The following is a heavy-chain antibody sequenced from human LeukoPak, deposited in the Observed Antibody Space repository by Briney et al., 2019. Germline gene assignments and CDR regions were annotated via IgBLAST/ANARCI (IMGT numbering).Heavy chain of an antibody. CDR2: INHSGST. J-gene: IGHJ5*02. Sequence: PSETLSLTCAVDGGSLSHYYWSWLRQPPGKGLEWIGEINHSGSTNYNPSLKSRVTISVDMSKNQFSLELTSVTAADTAVYYCARGPASGSNFAWFDPWAREPWSPSPQ. D-gene: IGHD3-10*01. CDR3: ARGPASGSNFAWFDP. CDR1: GGSLSHYY. V-gene: IGHV4-34*01.